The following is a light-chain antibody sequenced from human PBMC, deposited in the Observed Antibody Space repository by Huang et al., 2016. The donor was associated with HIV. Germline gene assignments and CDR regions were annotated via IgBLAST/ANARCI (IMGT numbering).Light chain of an antibody. V-gene: IGKV1-5*03. CDR3: QQYNTDSGYT. CDR2: KAS. CDR1: QSISTW. Sequence: DIQMTQSPSTLSASVGDRVTITCRASQSISTWLAWYQQIPGKAPKLLIYKASSVESGVPSRFSGSGSGTEFTLTISSLQPDDFATYYCQQYNTDSGYTFGQGTKLEI. J-gene: IGKJ2*01.